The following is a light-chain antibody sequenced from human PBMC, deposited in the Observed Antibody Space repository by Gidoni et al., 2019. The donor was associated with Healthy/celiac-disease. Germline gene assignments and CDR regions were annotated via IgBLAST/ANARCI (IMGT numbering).Light chain of an antibody. Sequence: EIVWTQSPGTLSLSPGERATLSCRASQSVSSSYLAWYQQKPGQAPRLLIYGASSRATGIPDRFSGSGSGTDFTLTISRLEPEDFAVYYCQQYGSGWTFGQGTKVEIK. CDR3: QQYGSGWT. V-gene: IGKV3-20*01. CDR2: GAS. CDR1: QSVSSSY. J-gene: IGKJ1*01.